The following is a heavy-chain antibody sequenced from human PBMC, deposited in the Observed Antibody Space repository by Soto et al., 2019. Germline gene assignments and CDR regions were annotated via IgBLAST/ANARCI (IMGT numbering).Heavy chain of an antibody. D-gene: IGHD3-10*01. V-gene: IGHV3-30*18. CDR1: GFTFSDYA. CDR2: VSHDGRNT. J-gene: IGHJ1*01. CDR3: ANLALWFGELSSH. Sequence: PGGSLRLSCAASGFTFSDYAMHWVRQAPGKGLEWVAVVSHDGRNTHYADSVKGRFTISRDSSKNTVSLEMTSLRAEDTAVYYCANLALWFGELSSHWGQGTLVTVSS.